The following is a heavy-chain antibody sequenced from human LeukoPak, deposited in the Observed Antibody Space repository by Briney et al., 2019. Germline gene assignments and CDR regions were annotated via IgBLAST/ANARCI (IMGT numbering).Heavy chain of an antibody. J-gene: IGHJ4*02. CDR3: ARDFAPYYYDSSGLGY. V-gene: IGHV4-59*01. CDR2: IYYSGST. CDR1: GGSISSYY. D-gene: IGHD3-22*01. Sequence: PSETLSLTCPVSGGSISSYYWSWIRQPPGKGLGGVWYIYYSGSTNYNPSLKSRVTISVDTSKNQFSLKLSSVTAADTAVYYCARDFAPYYYDSSGLGYWGQGTLVTVSS.